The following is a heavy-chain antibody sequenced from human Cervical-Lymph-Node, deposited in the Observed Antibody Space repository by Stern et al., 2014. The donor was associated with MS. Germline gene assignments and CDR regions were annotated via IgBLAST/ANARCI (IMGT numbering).Heavy chain of an antibody. Sequence: EQLVESGSELKKPGASVKVSCKASGYTFTSYAMNWVRQAPGQGLEWMGWINTNTGNPTYAQGFTGRFVFSLDTSVSTAYLQISSLKAEDTAVYYCARGHIKQQLGYYYYYGMDVWGQGTTVTVSS. CDR2: INTNTGNP. V-gene: IGHV7-4-1*02. CDR1: GYTFTSYA. J-gene: IGHJ6*02. CDR3: ARGHIKQQLGYYYYYGMDV. D-gene: IGHD6-13*01.